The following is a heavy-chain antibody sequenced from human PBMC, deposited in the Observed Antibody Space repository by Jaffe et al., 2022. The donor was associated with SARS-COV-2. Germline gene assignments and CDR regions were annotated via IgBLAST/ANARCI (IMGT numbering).Heavy chain of an antibody. CDR3: AKEDDYGGDSADDAYDM. Sequence: EVQLLQSGGGLVQPGGSLRLSCIASGFTFNIYAMSWIRQAPGKGLEWISAISGSGGGTYYADSVRGRFTISRDNSRNTVYLQMNSLRAEDTAVYYCAKEDDYGGDSADDAYDMWGQGTMVTVSS. CDR2: ISGSGGGT. V-gene: IGHV3-23*01. CDR1: GFTFNIYA. D-gene: IGHD4-17*01. J-gene: IGHJ3*02.